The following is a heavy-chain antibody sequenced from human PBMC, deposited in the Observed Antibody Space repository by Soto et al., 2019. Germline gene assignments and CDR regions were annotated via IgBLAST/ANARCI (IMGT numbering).Heavy chain of an antibody. CDR1: GYTFTSYG. Sequence: QVPLVQSGAEVKKPGASVKDSCKASGYTFTSYGISWVRQAPGQGLEWMGWISAYNGNTNYAQKLQGRVTMTTDTSTSTAYMELSSLRCDDTAVYYCARGKAEMLGHCSGGSSYSLGYWGQGTLVTVSS. J-gene: IGHJ4*02. CDR2: ISAYNGNT. D-gene: IGHD2-15*01. CDR3: ARGKAEMLGHCSGGSSYSLGY. V-gene: IGHV1-18*01.